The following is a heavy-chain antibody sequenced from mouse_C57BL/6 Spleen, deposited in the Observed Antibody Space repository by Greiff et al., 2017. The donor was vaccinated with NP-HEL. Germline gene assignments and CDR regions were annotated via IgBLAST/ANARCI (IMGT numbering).Heavy chain of an antibody. D-gene: IGHD2-5*01. CDR2: IYPGSGST. CDR3: ARRGYSNSDAMDY. V-gene: IGHV1-55*01. Sequence: QVQLQQPGAELVKPGASVKMSCKASGYTFTSYWITWVQQRPGQGLEWIGDIYPGSGSTNYNEKFKSKATLTVDTSTSTAYMQLSSLTSEDAAVYYCARRGYSNSDAMDYWGQGTSVTVSS. J-gene: IGHJ4*01. CDR1: GYTFTSYW.